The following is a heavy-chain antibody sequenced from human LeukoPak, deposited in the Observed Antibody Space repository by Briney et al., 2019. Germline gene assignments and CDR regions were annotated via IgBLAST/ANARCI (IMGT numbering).Heavy chain of an antibody. J-gene: IGHJ3*02. CDR3: ARGKEQWLVFDAFDI. D-gene: IGHD6-19*01. CDR2: IIPIFGTA. CDR1: GCTFSSYS. Sequence: GASVKVSCKASGCTFSSYSISWVRQAPGQGLEWMGGIIPIFGTANYAQKFQGRVTITAAESTSTAYMELSSLRSEDTAVYYCARGKEQWLVFDAFDIWGQGKMVTVSS. V-gene: IGHV1-69*13.